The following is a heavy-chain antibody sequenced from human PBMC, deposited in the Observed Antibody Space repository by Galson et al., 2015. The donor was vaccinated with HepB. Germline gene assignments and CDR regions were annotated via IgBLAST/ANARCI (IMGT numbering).Heavy chain of an antibody. CDR1: GFSLSTSGVG. J-gene: IGHJ2*01. CDR3: AHRGSSGWYRGYWHFDL. CDR2: IYWNDDK. Sequence: PALVKPTQTLTLTCTFSGFSLSTSGVGVGWIRQPPGKALEWLALIYWNDDKRYSPSLKSRLTITKDTSKNQVVLTMTNMDPVDTATYYCAHRGSSGWYRGYWHFDLWGRGTLVTVSS. D-gene: IGHD6-19*01. V-gene: IGHV2-5*01.